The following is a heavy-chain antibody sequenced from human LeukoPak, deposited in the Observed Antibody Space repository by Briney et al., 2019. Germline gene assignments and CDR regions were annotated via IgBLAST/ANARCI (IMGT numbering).Heavy chain of an antibody. J-gene: IGHJ5*02. CDR1: GGSFSGYY. Sequence: SETLSHTCAVYGGSFSGYYWSWIRQPPGKGLEWIGEINHSGSTNYNPSLKSRVTISVDTSKNQFSLKLSSVTAADTAVYYCASGYNWFDPWGQGTLVTVSS. CDR2: INHSGST. CDR3: ASGYNWFDP. V-gene: IGHV4-34*01.